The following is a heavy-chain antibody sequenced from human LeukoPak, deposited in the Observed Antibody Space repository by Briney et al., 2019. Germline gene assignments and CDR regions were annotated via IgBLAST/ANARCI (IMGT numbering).Heavy chain of an antibody. J-gene: IGHJ4*02. D-gene: IGHD3-10*01. Sequence: SETLSLTCTVSGGSISSSSYYWGWIRQPPGKGLEWIGSIYYSGSTYYNPSLKSRVTISVDTSKNQFSLKLSSVTAADTAVYYCARESYMVRGVIGYWGQGTLVTVSS. CDR3: ARESYMVRGVIGY. V-gene: IGHV4-39*07. CDR2: IYYSGST. CDR1: GGSISSSSYY.